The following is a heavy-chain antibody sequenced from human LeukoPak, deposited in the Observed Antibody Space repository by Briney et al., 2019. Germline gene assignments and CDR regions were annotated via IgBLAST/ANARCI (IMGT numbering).Heavy chain of an antibody. CDR3: ARGPRYPGNYQWFGELLSHPFDY. V-gene: IGHV1-18*01. D-gene: IGHD3-10*01. CDR1: GYTFTSYD. J-gene: IGHJ4*02. Sequence: GASVKVSCKASGYTFTSYDISWVRQAPGQGLEWMGWISAYNGNTNYAQKLQGRVTMTTDTSTSTAYMELRSLRSDDTAVYYCARGPRYPGNYQWFGELLSHPFDYWGQGTLVTVSS. CDR2: ISAYNGNT.